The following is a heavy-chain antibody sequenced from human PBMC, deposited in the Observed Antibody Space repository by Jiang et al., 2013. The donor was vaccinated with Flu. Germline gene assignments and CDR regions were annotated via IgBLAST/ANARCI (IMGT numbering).Heavy chain of an antibody. J-gene: IGHJ4*02. D-gene: IGHD1-26*01. CDR2: ISYDEAI. V-gene: IGHV3-30-3*02. CDR3: AKGGWELPPGDY. Sequence: WVAVISYDEAIILRGSVKGRFTISRDNSKNTLYLQMNSLRAEDTAVYYCAKGGWELPPGDYWGQGTLVTVSS.